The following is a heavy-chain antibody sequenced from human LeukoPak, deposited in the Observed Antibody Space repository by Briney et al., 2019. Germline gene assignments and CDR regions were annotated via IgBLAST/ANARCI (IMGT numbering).Heavy chain of an antibody. CDR3: ARSYDFWSGYSFDY. J-gene: IGHJ4*02. D-gene: IGHD3-3*01. V-gene: IGHV4-34*01. CDR2: INHSGST. CDR1: GGSFSGYY. Sequence: SETLSLTCAVYGGSFSGYYWSWIRQPPGKGLEWIGEINHSGSTNNNPSLKSRVTISVDTSKNQFSLKLSSVTAADTAVYYCARSYDFWSGYSFDYWGQGTLVTVSS.